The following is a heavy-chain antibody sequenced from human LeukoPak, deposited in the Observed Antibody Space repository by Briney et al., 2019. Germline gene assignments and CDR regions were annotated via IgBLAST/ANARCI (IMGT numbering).Heavy chain of an antibody. Sequence: GGSLRLSCAASGLTFSSYWMHWVRQAPGKGLVWGSRINSDGSSTSYADSVKGRFTISRDNAKNTLYLQMNSLRAEDTAVYYCARDRSWYWFDTWGQGTLVTVSS. J-gene: IGHJ5*02. CDR1: GLTFSSYW. CDR3: ARDRSWYWFDT. CDR2: INSDGSST. D-gene: IGHD2-15*01. V-gene: IGHV3-74*01.